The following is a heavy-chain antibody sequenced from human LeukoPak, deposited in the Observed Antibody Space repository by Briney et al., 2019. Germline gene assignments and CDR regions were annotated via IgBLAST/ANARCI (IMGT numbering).Heavy chain of an antibody. CDR3: ARLVDSSSCLFDP. Sequence: PSETLSLTCTVSGGSISSYYWSWIRQPPGKGLEWIGYIYYSGSTNYNPSLKSRVTISVDTSKNQFSLKLSSVTAADTAVYYCARLVDSSSCLFDPWGQGTLVTVSS. CDR2: IYYSGST. D-gene: IGHD6-13*01. V-gene: IGHV4-59*08. CDR1: GGSISSYY. J-gene: IGHJ5*02.